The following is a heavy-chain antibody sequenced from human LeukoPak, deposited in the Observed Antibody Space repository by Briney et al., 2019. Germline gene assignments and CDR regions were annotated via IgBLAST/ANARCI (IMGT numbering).Heavy chain of an antibody. J-gene: IGHJ4*02. CDR2: ISSSSTI. Sequence: GGSLRLSCAASGFTFSSYSMNWVRQAPGKGLEWVSYISSSSTIYYADSVKGRFTISRDNAKNSLYLQMNSLRAEDTAVYYCARDPYGSGSYGFDYWGQGTLVTVSS. D-gene: IGHD3-10*01. CDR1: GFTFSSYS. V-gene: IGHV3-48*04. CDR3: ARDPYGSGSYGFDY.